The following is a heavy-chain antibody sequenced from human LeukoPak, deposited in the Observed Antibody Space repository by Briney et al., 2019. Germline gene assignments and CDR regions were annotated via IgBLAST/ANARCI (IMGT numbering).Heavy chain of an antibody. V-gene: IGHV4-59*01. J-gene: IGHJ2*01. CDR1: GGSISSYY. CDR2: IYYSGST. Sequence: PSETLSLTCTVSGGSISSYYWSWIRQPPGKGLEWIGYIYYSGSTKYNPSLKSRVTISVDTSKNQFSLKLSSVTAADTAVYYCARDRRYFDLWGRGTLVTVSS. CDR3: ARDRRYFDL.